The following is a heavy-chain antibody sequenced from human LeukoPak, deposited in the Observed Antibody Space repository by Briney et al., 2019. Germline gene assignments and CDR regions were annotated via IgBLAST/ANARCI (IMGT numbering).Heavy chain of an antibody. V-gene: IGHV3-48*03. Sequence: GGSLRLSCAASGFTFSSYETNWVRQAPGKGLEWVSYISSSGSSIYYADSVKGRFTISRDNAKNSLDLQMNSLSVEDTAIYYCARVRGRSTWYGGGLDCWGQGTLVTVSS. CDR2: ISSSGSSI. D-gene: IGHD2-15*01. CDR3: ARVRGRSTWYGGGLDC. J-gene: IGHJ4*02. CDR1: GFTFSSYE.